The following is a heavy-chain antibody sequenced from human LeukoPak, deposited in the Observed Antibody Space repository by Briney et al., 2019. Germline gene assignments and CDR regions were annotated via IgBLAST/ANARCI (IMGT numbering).Heavy chain of an antibody. Sequence: GGSLRLSCAASAFTFRPYAMIWVRQAPGKGLEWVSSVSGSGGSTYYADSVKGRFAISRDNSNNTLYLQMNSPRAEDTAVYYCAKGAASRGYTYVANWGQGTLVTVSS. CDR3: AKGAASRGYTYVAN. CDR2: VSGSGGST. D-gene: IGHD5-18*01. CDR1: AFTFRPYA. V-gene: IGHV3-23*01. J-gene: IGHJ4*02.